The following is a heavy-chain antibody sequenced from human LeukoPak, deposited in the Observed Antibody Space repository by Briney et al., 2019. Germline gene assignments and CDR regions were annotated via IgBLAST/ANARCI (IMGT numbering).Heavy chain of an antibody. CDR2: IYNSGST. Sequence: SETLSLTCTVSGGSISSYNWSWIRHPPGKGLGRDGYIYNSGSTNYNPSLKSRVTMSVDTSKNQFSLKLSSVTAADTAVYYCARDRGLYSGHVRFDYWGQGTLVTVSS. CDR3: ARDRGLYSGHVRFDY. J-gene: IGHJ4*02. V-gene: IGHV4-59*01. CDR1: GGSISSYN. D-gene: IGHD5-12*01.